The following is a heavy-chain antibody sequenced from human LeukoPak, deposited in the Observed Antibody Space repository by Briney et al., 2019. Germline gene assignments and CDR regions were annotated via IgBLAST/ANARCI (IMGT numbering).Heavy chain of an antibody. CDR2: ISWNSGSI. Sequence: PGRSLRLSCAASGFTFGDYAMHWVRQAPGKGLEWVSGISWNSGSIGYAASVKGRFTISRDNAKNSLYLQMNSLRAEDTALYYCAKGQWELLRNSFDYWGQGTLVTVSS. CDR3: AKGQWELLRNSFDY. V-gene: IGHV3-9*01. D-gene: IGHD1-26*01. CDR1: GFTFGDYA. J-gene: IGHJ4*02.